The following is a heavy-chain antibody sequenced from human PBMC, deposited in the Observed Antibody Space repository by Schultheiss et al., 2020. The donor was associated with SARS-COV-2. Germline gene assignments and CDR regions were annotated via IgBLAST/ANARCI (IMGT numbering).Heavy chain of an antibody. J-gene: IGHJ4*02. CDR2: IYHSGST. D-gene: IGHD6-13*01. V-gene: IGHV4-34*01. Sequence: GSLRLSCAASGFTFSDYYMSWVRQPPGKGLEWIGEIYHSGSTNYNPSLKSRVTISVDKSKNQFSLKLSSVTAADTAVYYCASTSIAAAGKVDYWGQGTLVTVSS. CDR3: ASTSIAAAGKVDY. CDR1: GFTFSDYY.